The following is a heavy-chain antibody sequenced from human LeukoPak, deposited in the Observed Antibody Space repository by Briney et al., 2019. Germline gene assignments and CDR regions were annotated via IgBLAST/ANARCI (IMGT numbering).Heavy chain of an antibody. Sequence: PGGSLRLSCAASGFPFAPFWMTWGRQAPGKGPEFVATMNRDGSEVAYGNSVRGRFTISRDNAKNSLYLQMYSLRAEDTAVYYCAKGGLSRAGLDFWGQGTLVTVSS. CDR2: MNRDGSEV. J-gene: IGHJ4*02. D-gene: IGHD5/OR15-5a*01. CDR3: AKGGLSRAGLDF. CDR1: GFPFAPFW. V-gene: IGHV3-7*05.